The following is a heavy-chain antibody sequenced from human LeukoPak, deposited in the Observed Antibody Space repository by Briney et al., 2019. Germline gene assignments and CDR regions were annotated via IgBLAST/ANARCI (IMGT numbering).Heavy chain of an antibody. CDR1: GFTFSSYA. Sequence: GGSLRLSCAASGFTFSSYAMSWARQAPGKGLEWVSAISGSGGSTYYADSVKGRFTISRDNSKNTLYLQMNSLRAEDTAVYYCAKGLLKGLMKFDYWGQGTLVTVSS. CDR2: ISGSGGST. CDR3: AKGLLKGLMKFDY. D-gene: IGHD3-22*01. J-gene: IGHJ4*02. V-gene: IGHV3-23*01.